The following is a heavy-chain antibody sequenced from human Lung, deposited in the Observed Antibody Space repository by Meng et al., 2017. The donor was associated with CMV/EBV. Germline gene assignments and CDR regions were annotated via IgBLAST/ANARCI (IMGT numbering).Heavy chain of an antibody. V-gene: IGHV3-53*01. CDR1: GFIVSDNY. J-gene: IGHJ6*02. D-gene: IGHD6-6*01. CDR3: AREQGYFSSKHYYYHLDV. Sequence: GESLKIPCAASGFIVSDNYMNWVRQAPGKGLEWISIIYSNENTYYADSVKGRFTISRDNSKNTLYLQMNSLRAEDTAVYYCAREQGYFSSKHYYYHLDVWGQGTTVTVSS. CDR2: IYSNENT.